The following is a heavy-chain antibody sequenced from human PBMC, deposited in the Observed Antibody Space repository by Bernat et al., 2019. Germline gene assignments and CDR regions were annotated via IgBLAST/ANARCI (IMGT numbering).Heavy chain of an antibody. Sequence: EVQLVESGGGLVQPGGSLRLSCAASGFTFSSYWMSWVRQAPGRGLEWVDNIKQDGSEKYYVDSVKGRFTISRDNAKNSLYLQMNSLRAEDTAVYYWARAFEEWLVKRYWYFDLWGRGTLVTVSS. V-gene: IGHV3-7*01. CDR2: IKQDGSEK. D-gene: IGHD6-19*01. CDR3: ARAFEEWLVKRYWYFDL. CDR1: GFTFSSYW. J-gene: IGHJ2*01.